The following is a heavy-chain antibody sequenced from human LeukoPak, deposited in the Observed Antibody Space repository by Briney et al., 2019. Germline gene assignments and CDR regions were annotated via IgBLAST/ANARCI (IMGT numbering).Heavy chain of an antibody. D-gene: IGHD2-2*01. CDR2: ISSSSGFI. CDR1: GFTFSSYS. J-gene: IGHJ6*02. CDR3: SRTDCSITNCPVAMDV. Sequence: PGGSLRLSCAASGFTFSSYSMNWVRQAPGKGLEWVSSISSSSGFIYYADSVRGRCTISRDNAKNSLFLQMNSLRAEDTAVYYCSRTDCSITNCPVAMDVWGQGTTVTVSS. V-gene: IGHV3-21*01.